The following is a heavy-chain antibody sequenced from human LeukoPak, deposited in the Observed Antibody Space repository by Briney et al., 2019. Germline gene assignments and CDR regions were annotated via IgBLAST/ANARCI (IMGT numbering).Heavy chain of an antibody. J-gene: IGHJ4*02. D-gene: IGHD5-12*01. CDR2: ISGRTSST. V-gene: IGHV3-23*01. CDR3: AKCGSSGCHLIDY. Sequence: GGSLRLSCAASGITFSTNAMTWVRQAPGKGLEWVSAISGRTSSTYYADSVKGRFTISRDNSKNTLYLQTDTLRAEDTAVYYCAKCGSSGCHLIDYWGLGTLVTVSS. CDR1: GITFSTNA.